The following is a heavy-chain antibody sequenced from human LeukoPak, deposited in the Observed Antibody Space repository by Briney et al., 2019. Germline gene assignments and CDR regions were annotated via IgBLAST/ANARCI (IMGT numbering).Heavy chain of an antibody. CDR2: IYSGGST. CDR1: GLTVSSNY. J-gene: IGHJ4*02. Sequence: PGGSLRLSCAASGLTVSSNYMSWVRQAPGKGLEWVSVIYSGGSTYFADSVKGRFTISRDNSKNTLDLQMNSLRVEDTAVYYCARDPGNNYFDYWGQGALVTVSS. CDR3: ARDPGNNYFDY. D-gene: IGHD2/OR15-2a*01. V-gene: IGHV3-66*01.